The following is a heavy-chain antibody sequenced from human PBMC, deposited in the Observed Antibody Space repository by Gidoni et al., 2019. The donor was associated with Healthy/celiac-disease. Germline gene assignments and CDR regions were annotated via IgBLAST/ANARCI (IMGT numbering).Heavy chain of an antibody. CDR2: IYTSGST. CDR1: GGSLSSGSYY. Sequence: QVQLQESGPGLVKPSQTLSLTCTVSGGSLSSGSYYWSWIRQPAGKGLEWIGRIYTSGSTNYNPSLKRRVTISVDTSKNQFSLKLSSVTAADTAVYYCAKDLGYCSGGSCYPRRDYYYGMDVWGQGTTVTVSS. D-gene: IGHD2-15*01. CDR3: AKDLGYCSGGSCYPRRDYYYGMDV. V-gene: IGHV4-61*02. J-gene: IGHJ6*02.